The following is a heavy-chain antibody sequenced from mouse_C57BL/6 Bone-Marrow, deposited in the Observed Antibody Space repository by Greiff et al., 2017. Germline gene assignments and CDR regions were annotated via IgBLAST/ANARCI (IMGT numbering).Heavy chain of an antibody. J-gene: IGHJ4*01. D-gene: IGHD3-1*01. Sequence: VQGVESGPGLVQPSQSLSITCTVSGFSLTSYGVHWVRQSPGTGLEWLGVIWSGGSTDYNAAFISRLSLSNDNSKHQVFFKMNSLQADDTARYYCAREGFGAMDYWGQGTSVTVSS. CDR3: AREGFGAMDY. CDR2: IWSGGST. CDR1: GFSLTSYG. V-gene: IGHV2-2*01.